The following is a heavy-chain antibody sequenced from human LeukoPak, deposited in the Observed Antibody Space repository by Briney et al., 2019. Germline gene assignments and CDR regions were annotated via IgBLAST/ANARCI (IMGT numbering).Heavy chain of an antibody. CDR2: IWSDATNQ. D-gene: IGHD3-22*01. CDR3: AKDHHYYDSGGYDRPDY. CDR1: GFTFSHYG. V-gene: IGHV3-30*02. Sequence: GGSLRLSCEASGFTFSHYGMHWVRQAPGKGLEWVAVIWSDATNQYYADSVKGRFTISRDNSKNTLYLHMNSLRAEDTAVYYCAKDHHYYDSGGYDRPDYWGQGTLVTVSS. J-gene: IGHJ4*02.